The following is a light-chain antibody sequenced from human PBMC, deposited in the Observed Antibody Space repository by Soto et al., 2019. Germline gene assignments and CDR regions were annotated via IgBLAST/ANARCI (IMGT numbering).Light chain of an antibody. V-gene: IGLV7-43*01. CDR2: STS. CDR1: TGTVTSGYY. Sequence: VVTQEPSLTVSPGGTVTLTCASSTGTVTSGYYPNWFQQKPGQAPRSLIYSTSNRHSGTPARFSGSLLGGKAALTLSGVQEEDEADYYCLLHCGAVPPVFGGGTKLTVL. CDR3: LLHCGAVPPV. J-gene: IGLJ3*02.